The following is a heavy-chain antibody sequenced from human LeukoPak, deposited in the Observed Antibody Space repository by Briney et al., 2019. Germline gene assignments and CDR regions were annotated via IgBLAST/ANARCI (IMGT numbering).Heavy chain of an antibody. J-gene: IGHJ3*02. CDR3: ARGTYSSSWYDAFDI. Sequence: ASVKVSCKASGYTFTGYYMHWVRQAPGQGLEWMGWINPNSGGTNYAQKFQGRVTMTGDTSISTAYMELSRLRSDDTAVYYYARGTYSSSWYDAFDIWGQGTMVTVSS. CDR2: INPNSGGT. CDR1: GYTFTGYY. V-gene: IGHV1-2*02. D-gene: IGHD6-13*01.